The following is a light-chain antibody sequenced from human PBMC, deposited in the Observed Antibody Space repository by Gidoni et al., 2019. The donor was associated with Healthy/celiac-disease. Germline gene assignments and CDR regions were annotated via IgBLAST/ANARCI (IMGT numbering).Light chain of an antibody. Sequence: TLSVSPGERATRSCRASQGVSSSLAWYQQKPGQAPRLLIYGASTRATGIPARFSGSVSGTEFTLTISSLQSEDFAVYYCQQYNNWPPWTFGQETKVEIK. CDR2: GAS. CDR1: QGVSSS. J-gene: IGKJ1*01. CDR3: QQYNNWPPWT. V-gene: IGKV3-15*01.